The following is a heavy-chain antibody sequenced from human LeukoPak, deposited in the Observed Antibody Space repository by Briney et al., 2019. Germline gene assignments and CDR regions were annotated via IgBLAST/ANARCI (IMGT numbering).Heavy chain of an antibody. V-gene: IGHV3-30*18. D-gene: IGHD1-20*01. Sequence: PGGSLRLSCAASGFTFSSYWMHWVRQAPGKGLEWVAVISYDVRDKYYVDSVKGRFTISRDTSKNTLYLQMNSLRAEDTAVYYCAKDRGSGYNWNDVLDYWGQGTLVTVSS. CDR3: AKDRGSGYNWNDVLDY. CDR2: ISYDVRDK. CDR1: GFTFSSYW. J-gene: IGHJ4*02.